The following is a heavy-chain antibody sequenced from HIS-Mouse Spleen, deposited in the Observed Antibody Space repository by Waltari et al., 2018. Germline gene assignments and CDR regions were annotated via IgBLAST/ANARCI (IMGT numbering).Heavy chain of an antibody. J-gene: IGHJ2*01. D-gene: IGHD6-13*01. CDR1: GGSISSSSYY. V-gene: IGHV4-39*07. Sequence: QLQLQESGPGLVKPSETLSLTCTVSGGSISSSSYYWGWIRQPPGEGLEWIGRIYYSGSTYYSPSLKSRVTISVDTSKNQFSLKLSSVTAADTAVYYCAREIPYSSSWYDWYFDLWGRGTLVTVSS. CDR3: AREIPYSSSWYDWYFDL. CDR2: IYYSGST.